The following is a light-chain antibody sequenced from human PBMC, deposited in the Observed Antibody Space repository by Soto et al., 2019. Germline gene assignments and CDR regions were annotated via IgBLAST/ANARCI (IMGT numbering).Light chain of an antibody. CDR3: QQRDSTPKT. J-gene: IGKJ1*01. Sequence: DIHMTQSPSSLSASVGDRVTITCRASQSISSYLNWYQQKPGQAPNLLIFAASNLQSGVPSRFSGSGSGTDFTLTINSLQPEDFATYYCQQRDSTPKTFGQGTKVEIK. CDR1: QSISSY. V-gene: IGKV1-39*01. CDR2: AAS.